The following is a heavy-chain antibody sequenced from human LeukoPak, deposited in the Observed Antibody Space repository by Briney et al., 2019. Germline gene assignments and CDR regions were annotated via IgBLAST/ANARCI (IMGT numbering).Heavy chain of an antibody. CDR2: IKQDGSEK. J-gene: IGHJ6*03. CDR1: GFTFSSYW. V-gene: IGHV3-7*01. D-gene: IGHD4-11*01. CDR3: ARDASVTDYYYYMDV. Sequence: PGTSLRLSCAASGFTFSSYWMSWVRQAPGKGLEWVANIKQDGSEKYYVDSVKGRFTISRDNAKNSLYLQMNSLRAEDTAVYYCARDASVTDYYYYMDVWGKGTTVTVSS.